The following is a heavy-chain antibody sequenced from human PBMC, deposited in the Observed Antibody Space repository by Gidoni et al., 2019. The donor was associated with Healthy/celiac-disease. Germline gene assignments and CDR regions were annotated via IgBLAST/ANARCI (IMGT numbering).Heavy chain of an antibody. CDR2: IYYSGST. J-gene: IGHJ6*01. D-gene: IGHD6-19*01. V-gene: IGHV4-39*01. CDR3: ARQVAVAAGGMDV. Sequence: QLQLQESGPGLVKPSETLSLTCTVSGGSISSSSYYWGWIRQPPGKGLEWIGSIYYSGSTYYNPSLKSRVTISVDTSKNQFSLKLSSVTAADTAVYYCARQVAVAAGGMDVWGQGTTVTVSS. CDR1: GGSISSSSYY.